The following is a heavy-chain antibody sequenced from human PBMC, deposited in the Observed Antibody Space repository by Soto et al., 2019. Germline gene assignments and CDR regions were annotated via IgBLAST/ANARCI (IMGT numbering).Heavy chain of an antibody. J-gene: IGHJ4*02. CDR2: TSASMVT. Sequence: QVQLVQSGGEVKKTGASVKVSCRASGYTFTSYGISWVRQAPGQGLEWLGWTSASMVTNYAQKFQGRVTMTTDTSTSTAYMELRSLRFDDTAVYYCARDSSVRAIFDSWGQGTLVTVCS. V-gene: IGHV1-18*01. CDR1: GYTFTSYG. D-gene: IGHD6-19*01. CDR3: ARDSSVRAIFDS.